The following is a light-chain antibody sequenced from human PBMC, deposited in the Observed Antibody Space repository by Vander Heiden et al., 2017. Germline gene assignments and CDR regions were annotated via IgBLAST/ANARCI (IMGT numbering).Light chain of an antibody. CDR2: WAS. V-gene: IGKV4-1*01. CDR1: QSVLYISNNKNY. CDR3: QQFYSTPT. J-gene: IGKJ1*01. Sequence: DIVMSPSPDSPSESLRERATLNCQAYQSVLYISNNKNYLAWYQQGPGQPTKLLIYWASTRESGVPDRFSGSASGTSFTLTISSLQAEDVAVYYCQQFYSTPTFGQGTRLEIQ.